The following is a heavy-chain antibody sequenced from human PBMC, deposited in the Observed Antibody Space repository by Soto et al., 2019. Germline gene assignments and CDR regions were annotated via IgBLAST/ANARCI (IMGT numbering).Heavy chain of an antibody. CDR3: ARGSYYYESSGYYPDY. CDR1: VYTFANYS. CDR2: INAGNGNP. Sequence: ASMIVSCNASVYTFANYSIHWVRQAPGQRLEWMGWINAGNGNPKYSQKFQDRVTISRDTSATTAYMEMSSLRSEDTAVYYCARGSYYYESSGYYPDYWG. V-gene: IGHV1-3*01. D-gene: IGHD3-22*01. J-gene: IGHJ4*01.